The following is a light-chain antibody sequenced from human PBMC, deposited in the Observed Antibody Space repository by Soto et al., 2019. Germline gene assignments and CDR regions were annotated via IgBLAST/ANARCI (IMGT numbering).Light chain of an antibody. V-gene: IGLV1-47*02. CDR1: TSNIGSNY. CDR3: SAWDDSLSGSYV. Sequence: QSVLTQPPSASGTPGQRVTISCSGSTSNIGSNYVYWYQQLPGTAPKLLIYSNNQRPSGVPDRFSGSKSGTSASLAISGLRSEDEGDYYWSAWDDSLSGSYVFGTGTKLTVL. CDR2: SNN. J-gene: IGLJ1*01.